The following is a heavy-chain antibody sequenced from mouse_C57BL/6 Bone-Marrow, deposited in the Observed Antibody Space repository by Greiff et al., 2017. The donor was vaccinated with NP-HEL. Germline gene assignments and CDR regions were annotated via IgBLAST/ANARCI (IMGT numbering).Heavy chain of an antibody. V-gene: IGHV10-1*01. CDR1: GFSFNTYA. CDR2: IRSKSNNYAT. CDR3: VRHGRVSTGYYAMDY. J-gene: IGHJ4*01. Sequence: EVKLMESGGGLVQPKGSLKLSCAASGFSFNTYAMNWVRQAPGKGLEWVARIRSKSNNYATYYADSVKDRFTISRDDSESMLYLQMNNLKTEDTAMYYCVRHGRVSTGYYAMDYWGQGTSVTVSS. D-gene: IGHD6-2*01.